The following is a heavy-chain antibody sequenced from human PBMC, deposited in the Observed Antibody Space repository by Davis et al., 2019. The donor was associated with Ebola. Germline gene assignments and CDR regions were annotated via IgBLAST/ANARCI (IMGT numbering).Heavy chain of an antibody. Sequence: GGSLRLSCAASGFTVRTTYMSWVRQAPGKGLEWVSVIYSGGTTRYADYADSVEGRFTISRDNSKNTLYLQMNSLRDEDTAVYYCVKHYSPVWYHYDYFDYWGQGALVTVSS. D-gene: IGHD6-13*01. CDR2: IYSGGTTRYA. V-gene: IGHV3-66*04. CDR1: GFTVRTTY. J-gene: IGHJ4*02. CDR3: VKHYSPVWYHYDYFDY.